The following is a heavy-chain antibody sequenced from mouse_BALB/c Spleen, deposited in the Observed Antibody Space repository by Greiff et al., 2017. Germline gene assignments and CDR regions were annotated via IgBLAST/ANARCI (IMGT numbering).Heavy chain of an antibody. Sequence: VQLQQSGAELARPGASVKLSCKASGYTFTSYWMQWVKQRPGQGLEWIGAIYPGDGDTRYTQKFKGKATLTADKSSSTAYMQLSSLASEDSAVYYCARGYDKEAMDYWGQGTSVTVSS. J-gene: IGHJ4*01. V-gene: IGHV1-87*01. CDR3: ARGYDKEAMDY. CDR2: IYPGDGDT. D-gene: IGHD2-3*01. CDR1: GYTFTSYW.